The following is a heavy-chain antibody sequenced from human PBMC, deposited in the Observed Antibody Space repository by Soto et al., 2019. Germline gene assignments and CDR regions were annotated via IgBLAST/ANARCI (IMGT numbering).Heavy chain of an antibody. CDR1: GYTFTSYD. J-gene: IGHJ6*02. Sequence: QVQLVQSGAEVKKPGASVKVSCKASGYTFTSYDINWVRQATGQGLEWVGWMNPRSGSTGYAQKFQGRVTMTRNTPISPGYMDLISLGSEDTAVYYCARPSGHLDVWGQGTTVTVSS. CDR3: ARPSGHLDV. CDR2: MNPRSGST. V-gene: IGHV1-8*01. D-gene: IGHD6-6*01.